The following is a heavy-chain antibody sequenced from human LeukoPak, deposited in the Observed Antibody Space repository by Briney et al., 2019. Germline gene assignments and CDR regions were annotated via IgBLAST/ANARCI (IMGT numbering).Heavy chain of an antibody. Sequence: SETLSLTCTVSGGSISSGGYYWSWIRQPPGKGLEWIGYIYHSGSTYYNPSLKSRVTISVDRSKNQFSLKLSSVTAADTAVYYCARAGGLELSPIDYWGQGTLVTVSS. D-gene: IGHD1-7*01. V-gene: IGHV4-30-2*01. CDR2: IYHSGST. CDR1: GGSISSGGYY. J-gene: IGHJ4*02. CDR3: ARAGGLELSPIDY.